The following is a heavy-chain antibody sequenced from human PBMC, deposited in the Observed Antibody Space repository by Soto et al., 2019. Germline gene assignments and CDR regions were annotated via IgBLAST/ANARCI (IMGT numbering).Heavy chain of an antibody. CDR3: ARGVGRTVRGVNLYYYYAMDV. J-gene: IGHJ6*02. CDR2: IIPIFGTA. Sequence: QVQLVQSGAEVKKPGSSVKVSCKASGGTFSSYAISWVRQAPGQGLEWMGGIIPIFGTANYAQKFQGRVTITADKSTSTAYMELSSLRSEDTAVYYCARGVGRTVRGVNLYYYYAMDVWGQGTTVTVPS. CDR1: GGTFSSYA. V-gene: IGHV1-69*06. D-gene: IGHD3-10*01.